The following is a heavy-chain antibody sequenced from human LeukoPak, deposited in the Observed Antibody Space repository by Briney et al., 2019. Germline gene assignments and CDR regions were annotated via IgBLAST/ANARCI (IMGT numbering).Heavy chain of an antibody. D-gene: IGHD6-13*01. CDR3: AKGETQQLVLVDY. V-gene: IGHV3-23*01. J-gene: IGHJ4*02. CDR1: GFTFSSYG. CDR2: ISGSGGST. Sequence: GGTLRLSCAASGFTFSSYGMSWVRQAPGKGLEWVSAISGSGGSTYYADSVKGRFTISRDNSKNTLYLQMNSLRAEDTAVYYCAKGETQQLVLVDYWGQGTLVTVSS.